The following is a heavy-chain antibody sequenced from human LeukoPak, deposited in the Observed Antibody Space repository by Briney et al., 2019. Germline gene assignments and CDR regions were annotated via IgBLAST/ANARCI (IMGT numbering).Heavy chain of an antibody. CDR3: ARDSVNYDFWSGYYFDY. J-gene: IGHJ4*02. D-gene: IGHD3-3*01. CDR2: INPNSGGT. Sequence: ASVKVSCKASGYTFTGYYMHWVRQAPGQGLEWMGWINPNSGGTNYAQKFQGRVTMTRDTSISTAYMELSRLRSDDTAVYYCARDSVNYDFWSGYYFDYWGQGTLVTVSS. CDR1: GYTFTGYY. V-gene: IGHV1-2*02.